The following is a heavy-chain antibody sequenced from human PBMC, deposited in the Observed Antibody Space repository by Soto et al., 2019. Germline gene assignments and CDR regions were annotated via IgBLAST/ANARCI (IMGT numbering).Heavy chain of an antibody. V-gene: IGHV3-74*01. D-gene: IGHD3-22*01. CDR3: ARDPQYYYDSSGYYNWFDP. CDR1: GFTFSSYW. CDR2: INSDGSST. J-gene: IGHJ5*02. Sequence: GGSLRLSCAASGFTFSSYWMHWVRQAPGKGLVWVSRINSDGSSTSYADSVKGRFTISRDNAKNTLYLQTNSLRAEDTAVYYCARDPQYYYDSSGYYNWFDPWGQGTLVTVSS.